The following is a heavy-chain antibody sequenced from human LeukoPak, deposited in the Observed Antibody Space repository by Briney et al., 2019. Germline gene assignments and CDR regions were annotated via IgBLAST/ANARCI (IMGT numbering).Heavy chain of an antibody. CDR2: ISDSGGST. V-gene: IGHV3-64D*09. D-gene: IGHD2-15*01. J-gene: IGHJ6*02. CDR3: VRGYSFGPYGMDV. CDR1: GFPFSSYA. Sequence: GGSLRLSCSAPGFPFSSYAMHWVRQAPGKGLEYVSAISDSGGSTYYADSVKGRFTISRDKSKNTLYLQMSSLRAEDTAVYFCVRGYSFGPYGMDVWGQGTTVTVSS.